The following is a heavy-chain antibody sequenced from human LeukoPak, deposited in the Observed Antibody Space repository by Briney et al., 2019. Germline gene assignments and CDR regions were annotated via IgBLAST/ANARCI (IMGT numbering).Heavy chain of an antibody. J-gene: IGHJ5*02. D-gene: IGHD6-6*01. Sequence: ASVKVSCKASGYTFTSYDINWVRQATGQGLEWMGWMNPNSGNTGYAQKFQGRVTMTRNTSISTAYMELSSLRSEDMAVYYCARARYSRSSPGDWFDPWGQGTLVTVSS. CDR3: ARARYSRSSPGDWFDP. V-gene: IGHV1-8*01. CDR1: GYTFTSYD. CDR2: MNPNSGNT.